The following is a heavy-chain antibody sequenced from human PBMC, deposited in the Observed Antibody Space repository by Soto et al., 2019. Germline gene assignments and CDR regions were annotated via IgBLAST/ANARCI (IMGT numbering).Heavy chain of an antibody. CDR1: GGSFSGYY. CDR3: AREALRFLEWFPEGWFDP. D-gene: IGHD3-3*01. CDR2: INHSGST. J-gene: IGHJ5*02. V-gene: IGHV4-34*01. Sequence: PSETLSLTCAVYGGSFSGYYWSLIRQPPGKGLEWIGEINHSGSTNYNPSLKSRVTISVDTSKNQFSLKLSSVTAADTAVYYCAREALRFLEWFPEGWFDPWGQGTLVTVSS.